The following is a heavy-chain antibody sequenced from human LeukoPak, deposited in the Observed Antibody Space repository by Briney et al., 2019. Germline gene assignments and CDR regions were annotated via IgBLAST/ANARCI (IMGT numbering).Heavy chain of an antibody. CDR1: GFTFSDYF. V-gene: IGHV3-11*04. D-gene: IGHD1-14*01. CDR3: ARDFYPNHSDY. J-gene: IGHJ4*02. CDR2: ISSSGSTI. Sequence: GGSLRLSCAASGFTFSDYFMSWIRQAPGKGLEWVSYISSSGSTIYYADSVKGRFTISRDNAKNSLYLQMNSLRAEDTAVYYCARDFYPNHSDYWGQGTLVTVSS.